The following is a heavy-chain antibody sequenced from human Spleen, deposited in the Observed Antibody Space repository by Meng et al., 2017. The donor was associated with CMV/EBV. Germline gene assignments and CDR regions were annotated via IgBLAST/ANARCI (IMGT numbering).Heavy chain of an antibody. Sequence: ASVKVSCKASGYTFTAHYFHWVRQAPGQGLEWMGWIHPHRGDTNYAQQFQGRVTLTRDTSTSTVYMDLTSLGSDDTAVYYCARDFYEYDNSGYYDDTFDIWGQGTMVTVSS. CDR2: IHPHRGDT. V-gene: IGHV1-2*02. CDR3: ARDFYEYDNSGYYDDTFDI. CDR1: GYTFTAHY. J-gene: IGHJ3*02. D-gene: IGHD3-22*01.